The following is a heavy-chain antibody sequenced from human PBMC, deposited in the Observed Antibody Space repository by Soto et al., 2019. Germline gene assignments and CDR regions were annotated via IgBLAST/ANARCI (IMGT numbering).Heavy chain of an antibody. CDR2: ISGSGGST. D-gene: IGHD5-12*01. CDR1: GFTFSSYA. Sequence: GGSLRLSCAASGFTFSSYAMSWVRQAPGKGLEWVSAISGSGGSTYYADSVKGRFTISRDNSKNTLYLQMNSLRAEDTAVYYCAKTRVREGYNLKPPYYFDYWGQGTLVTVSS. V-gene: IGHV3-23*01. J-gene: IGHJ4*02. CDR3: AKTRVREGYNLKPPYYFDY.